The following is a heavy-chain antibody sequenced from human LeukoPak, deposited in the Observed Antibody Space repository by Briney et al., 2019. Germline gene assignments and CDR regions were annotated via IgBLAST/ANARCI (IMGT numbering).Heavy chain of an antibody. CDR2: INPNSGGT. J-gene: IGHJ3*02. CDR3: ARDRSSWYFAFDI. V-gene: IGHV1-2*02. D-gene: IGHD6-13*01. CDR1: GYTFTGYF. Sequence: ASVKVSCKASGYTFTGYFIHWVRQAPGQGLEWMGWINPNSGGTNYAQKFQGRVTMTRDTSISTAYMELSRLRSDDTAVYYCARDRSSWYFAFDIWGQGTMVTVSS.